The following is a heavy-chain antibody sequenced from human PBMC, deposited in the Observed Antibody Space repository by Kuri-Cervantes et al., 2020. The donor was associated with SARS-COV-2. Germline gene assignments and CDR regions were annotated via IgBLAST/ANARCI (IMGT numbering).Heavy chain of an antibody. CDR1: GGSISSSSYY. D-gene: IGHD5-18*01. CDR3: ARGGQLWSNNWFDP. Sequence: ESLKISCTVSGGSISSSSYYWGWIRQPPGKGLEWIGSNYYSGSTYYNPSLKSRVTIFVDTSKNQFSLKLSSVTAADTAVYYCARGGQLWSNNWFDPWGQGTLVTVSS. CDR2: NYYSGST. V-gene: IGHV4-39*01. J-gene: IGHJ5*02.